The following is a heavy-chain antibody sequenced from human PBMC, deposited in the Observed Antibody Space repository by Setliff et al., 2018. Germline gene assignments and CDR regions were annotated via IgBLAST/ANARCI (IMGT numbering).Heavy chain of an antibody. CDR1: GGTFSSYA. CDR2: IIPILGTA. D-gene: IGHD3-22*01. J-gene: IGHJ4*02. V-gene: IGHV1-69*04. Sequence: SVKVSCKASGGTFSSYAISWVRQAPGQGLEWMGRIIPILGTANYAQKFQGRVTITADKSTSTAYMELSSLRSEDTAVYYCARDRPPYYYDSSGYYYSAGNFDYWGQGTLVTVSS. CDR3: ARDRPPYYYDSSGYYYSAGNFDY.